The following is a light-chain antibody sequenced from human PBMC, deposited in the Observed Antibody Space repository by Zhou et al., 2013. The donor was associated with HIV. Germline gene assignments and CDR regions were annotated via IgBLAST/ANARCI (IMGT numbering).Light chain of an antibody. CDR2: GAS. CDR3: QQYDSWPPNT. J-gene: IGKJ2*01. V-gene: IGKV3-15*01. CDR1: RSVGSN. Sequence: IVMTQSPATLSVSPGERATLSCRASRSVGSNLAWYQHKPGQAPRVLFYGASIRAPGTPARFSGSGSETEFTLTISSLESEDFAVYYCQQYDSWPPNTFGQGTRLEI.